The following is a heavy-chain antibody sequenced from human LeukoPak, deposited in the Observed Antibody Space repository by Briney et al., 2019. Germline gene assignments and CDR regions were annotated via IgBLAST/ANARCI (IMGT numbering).Heavy chain of an antibody. V-gene: IGHV4-59*01. D-gene: IGHD6-19*01. J-gene: IGHJ6*03. CDR1: GGSFSGYY. CDR3: ARERAQYSSGWYPLYYYYMDV. CDR2: IYYSGST. Sequence: SETLSLTCAVYGGSFSGYYWSWIRQPPGKGLEWIGYIYYSGSTNYNPSLKSRVTISVDTSKNQFSLKLSSVTAADTAVYYCARERAQYSSGWYPLYYYYMDVWGKGTTVTVSS.